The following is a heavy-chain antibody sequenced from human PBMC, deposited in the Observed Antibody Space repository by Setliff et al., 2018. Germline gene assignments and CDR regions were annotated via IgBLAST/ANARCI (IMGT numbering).Heavy chain of an antibody. CDR3: ARGNFYYFDRTGRGPNWFDP. CDR2: INKDGSER. V-gene: IGHV3-7*01. CDR1: GFTFSNYW. D-gene: IGHD3-22*01. J-gene: IGHJ5*02. Sequence: PGGSLRLSCAASGFTFSNYWMSWVRQAPGKGLEWVTNINKDGSERNYVDSVKGRFTISRDNAKNSVYLQMNSLRAEDTAVYYCARGNFYYFDRTGRGPNWFDPWGQGTLVTVSS.